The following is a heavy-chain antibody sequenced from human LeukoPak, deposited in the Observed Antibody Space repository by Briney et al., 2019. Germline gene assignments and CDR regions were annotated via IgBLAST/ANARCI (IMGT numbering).Heavy chain of an antibody. CDR3: ARDNYLTGSFDY. CDR2: IYYSGST. D-gene: IGHD4-11*01. J-gene: IGHJ4*02. CDR1: GGSISSYY. Sequence: SETLSLTCTVSGGSISSYYWSWIRQPPGKGLEWIGYIYYSGSTNYNPSLKSRVTISVDTPKNQFSLKLSSVTAADTAVYYCARDNYLTGSFDYWGQGTLVTVSS. V-gene: IGHV4-59*01.